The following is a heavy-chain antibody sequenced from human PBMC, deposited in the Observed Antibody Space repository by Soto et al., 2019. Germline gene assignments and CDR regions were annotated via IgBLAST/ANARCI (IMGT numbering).Heavy chain of an antibody. J-gene: IGHJ5*02. CDR1: GYTFTDYY. Sequence: ASVKVSCKASGYTFTDYYIHWVRQAPGQGLEWMGWINPNSGDTPHTQKFQGRVTVTRDTSLSTAYMELSNLRSDDTAVYYCARDLGDLNSENYREGFDPWGQGTLVTVSS. CDR2: INPNSGDT. CDR3: ARDLGDLNSENYREGFDP. V-gene: IGHV1-2*02. D-gene: IGHD1-26*01.